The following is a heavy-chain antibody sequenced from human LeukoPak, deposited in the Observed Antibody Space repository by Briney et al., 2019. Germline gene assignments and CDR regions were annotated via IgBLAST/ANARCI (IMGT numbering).Heavy chain of an antibody. CDR1: GYTFSNYG. CDR2: TSYNGNT. V-gene: IGHV1-18*04. J-gene: IGHJ4*02. Sequence: ASVKVSCKASGYTFSNYGISWVRQAPGLGLEWMGWTSYNGNTNYAQKFQDRVTMTTDTSTTTAYVELRSLESDDTAVYYCARHSGSGWQALGYWGQGTLVTVSS. CDR3: ARHSGSGWQALGY. D-gene: IGHD6-19*01.